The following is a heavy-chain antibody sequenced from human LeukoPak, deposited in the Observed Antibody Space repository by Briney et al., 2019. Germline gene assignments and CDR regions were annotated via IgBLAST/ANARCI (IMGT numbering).Heavy chain of an antibody. CDR3: ARDSDSGYGPFAS. Sequence: GGSLRLSCAASGFTVSNNDMSWVRQAPGKGLEWVSVIHSGGTTNYADSVQGRFTISRDNSKTTVYLHTNSLRAEDTAVYYCARDSDSGYGPFASWGQGTLVTVSS. CDR1: GFTVSNND. V-gene: IGHV3-53*01. D-gene: IGHD5-12*01. CDR2: IHSGGTT. J-gene: IGHJ4*02.